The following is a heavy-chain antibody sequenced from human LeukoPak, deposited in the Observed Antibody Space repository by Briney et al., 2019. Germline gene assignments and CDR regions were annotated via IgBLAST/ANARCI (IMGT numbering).Heavy chain of an antibody. CDR1: GGSISSGDYN. D-gene: IGHD1-26*01. CDR3: AREWELLPHDAFDI. CDR2: IYYSGST. Sequence: SQTLSLTCTVSGGSISSGDYNWSWIRQPPGKGLEGIGYIYYSGSTYYNPSLKSRVTISVDTSKNQFSLKLSSVTAADTAVYYCAREWELLPHDAFDIWGQGTMVTVSS. J-gene: IGHJ3*02. V-gene: IGHV4-30-4*08.